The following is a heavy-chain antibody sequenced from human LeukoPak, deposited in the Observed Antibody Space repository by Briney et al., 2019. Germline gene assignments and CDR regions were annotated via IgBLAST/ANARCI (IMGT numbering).Heavy chain of an antibody. CDR1: GYTFTSYG. CDR3: ARRVFRDFWSGYYRYYYGMDV. V-gene: IGHV1-18*01. D-gene: IGHD3-3*01. Sequence: GASVKVSCKASGYTFTSYGISWVRRAPGQGLEWMGWISAYNGNTNYAQKLQGRVTMTTDTSTSTAYMELRSLRSDDTAVYYCARRVFRDFWSGYYRYYYGMDVWGQGTTVTVSS. CDR2: ISAYNGNT. J-gene: IGHJ6*02.